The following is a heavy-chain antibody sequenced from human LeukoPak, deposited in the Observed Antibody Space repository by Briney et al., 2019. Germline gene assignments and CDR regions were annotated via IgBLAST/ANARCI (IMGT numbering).Heavy chain of an antibody. Sequence: SETLSLTCTVSGGSISSYYWSWIRQPPGKGLEWIGYIFYSGSTSCNPSLKSRVTISVDTSKNQFSLNLSSVTAADTAIYYCARDTGYLGSNYGMDVWGQGTTVTVSS. J-gene: IGHJ6*02. CDR1: GGSISSYY. V-gene: IGHV4-59*01. D-gene: IGHD3-22*01. CDR3: ARDTGYLGSNYGMDV. CDR2: IFYSGST.